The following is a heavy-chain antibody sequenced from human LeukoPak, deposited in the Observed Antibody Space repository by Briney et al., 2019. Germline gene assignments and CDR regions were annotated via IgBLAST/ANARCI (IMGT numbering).Heavy chain of an antibody. D-gene: IGHD6-13*01. J-gene: IGHJ4*02. Sequence: GRSLRLSCAASGLTFSSYWMSWVRQDPGKGLEWVAKIKQDGSEKYYVDSVKGRFTISRDNAKNSLYLQMNSLRAEDTAVYYCARVRDSSSPFDYWGQGTLVTVSS. V-gene: IGHV3-7*05. CDR3: ARVRDSSSPFDY. CDR2: IKQDGSEK. CDR1: GLTFSSYW.